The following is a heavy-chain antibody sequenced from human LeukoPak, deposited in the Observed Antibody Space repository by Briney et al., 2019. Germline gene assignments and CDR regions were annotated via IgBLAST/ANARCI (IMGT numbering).Heavy chain of an antibody. D-gene: IGHD1-1*01. CDR2: IYTSGST. Sequence: SETLSLTCTVSGGSISSYCWSWIRQPAGKGLEWIGRIYTSGSTNYNPSLKSRVTMSVDTSKNQFSLKLSSVTAADTAVYYCARVLVRYTSFDLWGRGTLVTVSS. CDR1: GGSISSYC. V-gene: IGHV4-4*07. CDR3: ARVLVRYTSFDL. J-gene: IGHJ2*01.